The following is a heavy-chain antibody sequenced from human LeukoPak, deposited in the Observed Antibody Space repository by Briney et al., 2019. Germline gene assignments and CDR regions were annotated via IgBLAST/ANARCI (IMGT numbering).Heavy chain of an antibody. Sequence: GESLKISCKGSGYSITSYWIGWVRQMPGEGLEWRGIIYPGDSDTRYSPSFQGQVTISADKSISTAYLQCSSLKASDTAMYYCARMGLRAAPDNWFDPWGQGTLVTVSS. CDR2: IYPGDSDT. D-gene: IGHD2-15*01. J-gene: IGHJ5*02. V-gene: IGHV5-51*01. CDR1: GYSITSYW. CDR3: ARMGLRAAPDNWFDP.